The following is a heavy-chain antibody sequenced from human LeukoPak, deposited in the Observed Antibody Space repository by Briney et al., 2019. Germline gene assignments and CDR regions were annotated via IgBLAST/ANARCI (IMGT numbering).Heavy chain of an antibody. V-gene: IGHV3-74*01. CDR1: GFTFSSYW. D-gene: IGHD5-18*01. CDR2: INSDGSST. CDR3: ARDLITPTAMVTGGFDY. J-gene: IGHJ4*02. Sequence: PGGSLRLSCAASGFTFSSYWMHWARQAPGKGLVWVSRINSDGSSTSYADSVKGRFTISRDNAKNTLYLQMNSLRAEDTAVYYCARDLITPTAMVTGGFDYWGQGTLVTVSS.